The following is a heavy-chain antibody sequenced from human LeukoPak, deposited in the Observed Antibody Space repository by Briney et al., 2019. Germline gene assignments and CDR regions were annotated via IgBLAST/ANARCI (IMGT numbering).Heavy chain of an antibody. CDR3: ASYVRYSGHFDL. D-gene: IGHD5-12*01. V-gene: IGHV4-34*01. CDR1: GGSFSGYY. Sequence: SETLSLTCAVYGGSFSGYYWSWIRQPPGKGLEWIGEINHSGSTNYNPSLKSRVTISVDTSKNQFSLKLSSVTAADTAVYYCASYVRYSGHFDLWGRGTLVTVSS. CDR2: INHSGST. J-gene: IGHJ2*01.